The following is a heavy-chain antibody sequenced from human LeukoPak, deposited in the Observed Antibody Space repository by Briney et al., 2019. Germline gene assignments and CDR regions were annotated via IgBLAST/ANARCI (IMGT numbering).Heavy chain of an antibody. CDR3: ARGPTYSSSSQLEY. CDR2: MNPNSGNT. J-gene: IGHJ4*02. CDR1: GYTFTSYD. D-gene: IGHD6-6*01. V-gene: IGHV1-8*01. Sequence: ASVKVSCKASGYTFTSYDIHWVRQATGQGLEWMGWMNPNSGNTGYAQKFQGRVTMTRNTSISTAYMELSGLRSEHTAVYYCARGPTYSSSSQLEYWGQGTLVTVSS.